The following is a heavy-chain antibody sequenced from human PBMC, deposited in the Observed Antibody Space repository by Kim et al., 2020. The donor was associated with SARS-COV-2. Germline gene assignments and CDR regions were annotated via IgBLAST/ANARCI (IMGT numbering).Heavy chain of an antibody. J-gene: IGHJ6*02. CDR3: AREMNRIYYFYGVDV. V-gene: IGHV4-59*01. Sequence: NPSLKSRVTRSIDTSKTQFSLRLNSVTAADTAVYYCAREMNRIYYFYGVDVWGQGNTVTVSS.